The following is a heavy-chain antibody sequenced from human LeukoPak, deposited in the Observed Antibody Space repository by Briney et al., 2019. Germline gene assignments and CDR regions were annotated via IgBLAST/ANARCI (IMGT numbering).Heavy chain of an antibody. J-gene: IGHJ4*02. CDR3: ARGGVHGYSYGLHTTLGV. V-gene: IGHV4-34*01. CDR1: GGSFSGYY. D-gene: IGHD5-18*01. CDR2: INHSGST. Sequence: SETLSLTCAVYGGSFSGYYWSWIRQPPGKGLEWIGEINHSGSTNYNPSLKSRVTISVDTSKNQFSLKLSSVTAADTAVYYCARGGVHGYSYGLHTTLGVWGQGTLVTVSS.